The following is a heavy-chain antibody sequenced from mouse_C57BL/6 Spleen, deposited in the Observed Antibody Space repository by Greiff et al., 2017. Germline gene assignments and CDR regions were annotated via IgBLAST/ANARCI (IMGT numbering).Heavy chain of an antibody. V-gene: IGHV1-59*01. D-gene: IGHD1-1*01. CDR3: ATRSYYFDY. J-gene: IGHJ2*01. CDR1: GYTFTSYW. CDR2: IDPSDSYT. Sequence: QVQLQQPGAELVRPGTSVKLSCTASGYTFTSYWMHWVKQRPGQGLEWIGVIDPSDSYTNYTQKFKGKATLTVDTSSSTAYMQLSSLTSEDSAVYYCATRSYYFDYWGQGTTLTVSS.